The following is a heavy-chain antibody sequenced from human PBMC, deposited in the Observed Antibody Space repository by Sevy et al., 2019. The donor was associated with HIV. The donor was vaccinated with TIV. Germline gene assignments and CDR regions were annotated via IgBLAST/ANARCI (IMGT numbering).Heavy chain of an antibody. CDR3: ARDRIWFGELFFDY. Sequence: ASVKVSCKASGYTFTGYYMHWVRQAPGQGLEWMGWINPNSGGTNYAQKFQGRVTMTRDTSISTAYMELSRLRSDDTAVYYLARDRIWFGELFFDYWGQGTLVTVSS. CDR2: INPNSGGT. V-gene: IGHV1-2*02. CDR1: GYTFTGYY. D-gene: IGHD3-10*01. J-gene: IGHJ4*02.